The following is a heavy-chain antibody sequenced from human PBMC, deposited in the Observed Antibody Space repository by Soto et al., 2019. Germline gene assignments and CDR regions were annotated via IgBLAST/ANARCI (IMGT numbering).Heavy chain of an antibody. CDR3: ARASYSGDFDY. Sequence: TLSVTCTVSGGSISSGGYYWSWIRQHPGKGLEWIGYIYYSGSTYYNPSLKSRVTISVDTSKNQFSLKLSSVTAADTAVYYCARASYSGDFDYWGQGTLVTVSS. CDR2: IYYSGST. CDR1: GGSISSGGYY. J-gene: IGHJ4*02. D-gene: IGHD2-21*01. V-gene: IGHV4-31*03.